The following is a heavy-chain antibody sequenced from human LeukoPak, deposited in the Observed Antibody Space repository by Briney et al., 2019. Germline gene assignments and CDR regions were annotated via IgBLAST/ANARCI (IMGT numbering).Heavy chain of an antibody. CDR1: GGSFSGYY. Sequence: SETLSLTCAVYGGSFSGYYWSWIRRPPGKGLEGIGEINHSGSTNYNPSLKSRVTISVDTSKNQFSLKLSSVTAADTAVYYCARGLQEYSSATYFDYWGQGTLVTVSS. CDR3: ARGLQEYSSATYFDY. CDR2: INHSGST. J-gene: IGHJ4*02. D-gene: IGHD6-6*01. V-gene: IGHV4-34*01.